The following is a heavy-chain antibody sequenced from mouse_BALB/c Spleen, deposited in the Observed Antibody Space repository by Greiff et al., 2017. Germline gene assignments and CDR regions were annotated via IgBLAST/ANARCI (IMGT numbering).Heavy chain of an antibody. Sequence: EVKLVESGAELVRSGASVKLSCTASGFNIKDYYMHWVKQRPEQGLEWIGWIDPENGDTEYAPKFQGKATMTADTSSNTAYLQLSSLTSEDTAVYYCNALYYYGSSDAMDYWGQGTSVTVSS. CDR1: GFNIKDYY. D-gene: IGHD1-1*01. V-gene: IGHV14-4*02. J-gene: IGHJ4*01. CDR2: IDPENGDT. CDR3: NALYYYGSSDAMDY.